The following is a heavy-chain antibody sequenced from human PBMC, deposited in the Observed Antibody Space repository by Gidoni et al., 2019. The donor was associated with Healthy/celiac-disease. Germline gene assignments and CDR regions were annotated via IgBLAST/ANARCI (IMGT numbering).Heavy chain of an antibody. V-gene: IGHV3-33*01. Sequence: QVQLVESGGGVVQPGRSLRLSCAASGFTFSSYGMHWVRQAPGKGLEWVAVIWYDGSNKYYADSVKGRFTISRDNSKNTLYLQMNSLRAEDTAVYYCARAHSSSWYGFYCYYGMDVWGQGTTVTVSS. J-gene: IGHJ6*02. CDR3: ARAHSSSWYGFYCYYGMDV. CDR1: GFTFSSYG. CDR2: IWYDGSNK. D-gene: IGHD6-13*01.